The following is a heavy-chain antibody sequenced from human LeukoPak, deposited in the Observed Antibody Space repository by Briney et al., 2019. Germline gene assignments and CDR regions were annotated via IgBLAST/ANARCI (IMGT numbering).Heavy chain of an antibody. CDR2: ISNNGGYT. CDR1: GFTFSSSA. J-gene: IGHJ4*02. D-gene: IGHD2-15*01. V-gene: IGHV3-23*01. CDR3: AKQLGYRSDGSCYFPY. Sequence: GGSLRLSCAASGFTFSSSAMSWVRQAPGKGLEWVSAISNNGGYTYYADSVQGRFTISRDNSKSTLCLQMNSLRAEDTAVYYCAKQLGYRSDGSCYFPYWGQGTLVTVSS.